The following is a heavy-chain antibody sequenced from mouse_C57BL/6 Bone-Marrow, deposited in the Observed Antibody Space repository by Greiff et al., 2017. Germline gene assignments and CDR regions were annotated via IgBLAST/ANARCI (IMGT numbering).Heavy chain of an antibody. CDR1: GFPFGSYG. CDR2: ISSGGSYT. V-gene: IGHV5-6*01. Sequence: EVKLQESGGDLLKPGGSLKLSCAASGFPFGSYGLSWVRQTPDKRLEWVATISSGGSYTYYPDSVKGRFTISRDNAKNTLYLQMSSLKSEDTAMYYCARHRTGTYFDVWGTGTTVTVSS. J-gene: IGHJ1*03. D-gene: IGHD4-1*01. CDR3: ARHRTGTYFDV.